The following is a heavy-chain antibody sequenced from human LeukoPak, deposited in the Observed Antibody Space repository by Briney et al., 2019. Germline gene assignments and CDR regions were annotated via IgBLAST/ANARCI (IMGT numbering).Heavy chain of an antibody. Sequence: PSGTLSLTCAVSGGSISSSNWWSWVRQPPGKGLEWIGEIYHSGSTNYNPSLKSRVTISVDKSKNQFSLKLSSVTAADTAVYYCARDALVIVVVPAAMLDYYYYYYMDVWGKGTTVTISS. CDR3: ARDALVIVVVPAAMLDYYYYYYMDV. CDR1: GGSISSSNW. J-gene: IGHJ6*03. D-gene: IGHD2-2*01. V-gene: IGHV4-4*02. CDR2: IYHSGST.